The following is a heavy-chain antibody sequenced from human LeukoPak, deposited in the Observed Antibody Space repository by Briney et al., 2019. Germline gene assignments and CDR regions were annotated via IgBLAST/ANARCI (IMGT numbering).Heavy chain of an antibody. CDR2: INAGNGNT. J-gene: IGHJ3*02. CDR1: GGTFSSYA. CDR3: AREGRVWELLQRAFDI. Sequence: GASVKVSCKASGGTFSSYAISWVRQTPGQRLEWMGWINAGNGNTKYSQKFQGRVTITRDTSASTAYMELSSLRSEDTAVYYCAREGRVWELLQRAFDIWGQGTMVTVSS. V-gene: IGHV1-3*01. D-gene: IGHD1-26*01.